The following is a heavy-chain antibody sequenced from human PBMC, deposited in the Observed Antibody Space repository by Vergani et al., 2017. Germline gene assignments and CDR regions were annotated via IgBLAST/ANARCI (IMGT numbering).Heavy chain of an antibody. Sequence: EVQLLESGGGLVQPGGSLRLSCAASGFTFSSYAMSWVRQAPGKGLEWVSVISGSGDSTYYADSVKGRLTISRDNSKNTLYLQMNSLRAGDTAVYYCAKDGISVGNLPVAKGLGQWQQRAPGNYYYYMDVWGKGTTVTVSS. CDR2: ISGSGDST. J-gene: IGHJ6*03. V-gene: IGHV3-23*01. D-gene: IGHD6-13*01. CDR1: GFTFSSYA. CDR3: AKDGISVGNLPVAKGLGQWQQRAPGNYYYYMDV.